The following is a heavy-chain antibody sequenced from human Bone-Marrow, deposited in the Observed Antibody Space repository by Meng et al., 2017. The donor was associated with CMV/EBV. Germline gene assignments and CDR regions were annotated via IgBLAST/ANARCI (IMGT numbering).Heavy chain of an antibody. CDR3: ARASSGSYNLFDY. D-gene: IGHD1-26*01. J-gene: IGHJ4*02. CDR2: IIPIFGTA. V-gene: IGHV1-69*05. Sequence: SVKVSCKASGYTFTSYGISWVRQAPGQGLEWMGGIIPIFGTANYAQKFQGRVTITTDESTSTAYMELSSLRSEDTAVYYCARASSGSYNLFDYWGQGTLVTVSS. CDR1: GYTFTSYG.